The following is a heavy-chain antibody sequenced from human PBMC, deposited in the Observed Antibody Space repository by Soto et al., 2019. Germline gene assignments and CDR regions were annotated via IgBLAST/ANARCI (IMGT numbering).Heavy chain of an antibody. Sequence: QVQLQESGPGLVKPSETLSLTCTVSGGSXXXXXXXWXXXPPGKGLEWIGYMYNTGSTVYNPSFXXXXXXXXXXXXXXXXXXXXXXXXXXXXXXXXXXXXXXXXXXXXXXLDVXGQGTTVTVSS. CDR1: GGSXXXXX. J-gene: IGHJ6*02. CDR2: MYNTGST. V-gene: IGHV4-4*08. CDR3: XXXXXXXXXXXXXXLDV.